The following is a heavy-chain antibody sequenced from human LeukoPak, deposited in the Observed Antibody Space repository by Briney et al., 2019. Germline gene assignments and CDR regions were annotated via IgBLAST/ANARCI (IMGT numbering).Heavy chain of an antibody. V-gene: IGHV3-64*01. CDR3: ARVRWSSAFDY. CDR1: GFSFSTYS. J-gene: IGHJ4*02. Sequence: GGPLRLSCAASGFSFSTYSMHWVRQAPGKGLEYDAAITSNGGSTYYASSVKGRFTISSANSKNTLYLQMGSLRAEDMAVYYCARVRWSSAFDYWGQGTLVTVSS. CDR2: ITSNGGST. D-gene: IGHD1-26*01.